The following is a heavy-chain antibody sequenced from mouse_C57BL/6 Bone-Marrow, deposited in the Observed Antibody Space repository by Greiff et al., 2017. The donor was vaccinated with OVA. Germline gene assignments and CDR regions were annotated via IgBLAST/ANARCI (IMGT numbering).Heavy chain of an antibody. V-gene: IGHV1-54*01. CDR1: GYAFTNYL. D-gene: IGHD2-3*01. CDR3: ARGDDGYRYFDV. J-gene: IGHJ1*03. Sequence: QVQLQQSGAELVRPGTSVKVSCKASGYAFTNYLIEWVKQRPGQGLEWIGLINPGSGGTNYNEKFTGKAKLPAAKSPSAAYMQLSSLTSEDSAVYFCARGDDGYRYFDVWGTGTTVTVSS. CDR2: INPGSGGT.